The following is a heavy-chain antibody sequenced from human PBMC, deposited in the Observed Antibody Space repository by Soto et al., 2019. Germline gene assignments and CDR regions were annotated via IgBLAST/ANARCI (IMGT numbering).Heavy chain of an antibody. CDR3: AKVAIVVVPAAYDY. Sequence: PVGSLRLSCAASGFTFSSYAVSWVRQAPGKGLEWVSAISGSGGSTYYADSVKGRFTISRDNSKNTLYLQMNSLRAEDTAVYYCAKVAIVVVPAAYDYWGQGTLVTVSS. CDR1: GFTFSSYA. J-gene: IGHJ4*02. V-gene: IGHV3-23*01. D-gene: IGHD2-2*01. CDR2: ISGSGGST.